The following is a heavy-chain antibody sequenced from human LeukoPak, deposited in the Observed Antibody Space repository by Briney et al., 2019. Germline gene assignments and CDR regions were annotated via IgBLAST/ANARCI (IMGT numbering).Heavy chain of an antibody. CDR1: GGSFSGYY. CDR3: ARGGLLWFGESS. D-gene: IGHD3-10*01. CDR2: INHSGST. Sequence: SETLSLTCAVYGGSFSGYYWSWIRQPPGKGLEWIGEINHSGSTNYNPSLKSRVTLSVDTSKNQFSLKLSSVTAADTAVYYCARGGLLWFGESSGGQGTLVTVSS. J-gene: IGHJ4*02. V-gene: IGHV4-34*01.